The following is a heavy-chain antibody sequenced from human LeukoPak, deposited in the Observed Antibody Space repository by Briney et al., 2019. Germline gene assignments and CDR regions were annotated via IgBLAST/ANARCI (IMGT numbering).Heavy chain of an antibody. J-gene: IGHJ4*02. D-gene: IGHD3-10*01. CDR2: IWYDGSNK. CDR1: GFTFGSYA. V-gene: IGHV3-33*08. Sequence: GGSLRLSCAASGFTFGSYAMHWVRQAPGKGLEWVAVIWYDGSNKYYADSVKGRFTISRDNSKNTLYLQMNSLRAEDTAVYYCARDRGESNYFDCWGQGTLVTVSS. CDR3: ARDRGESNYFDC.